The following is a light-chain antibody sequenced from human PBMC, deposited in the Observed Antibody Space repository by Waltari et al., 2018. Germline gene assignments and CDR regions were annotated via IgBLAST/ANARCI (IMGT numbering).Light chain of an antibody. CDR3: QHYVRLPAT. Sequence: EIVLTQSPGTLSLSPGERATLSCRASQSVSRNLAWYQQTPGQAPRLLIYGASTRATGIPERFSGGGSGTDFSLTISRLEPEDFAVYYCQHYVRLPATFGQGTKVEIK. J-gene: IGKJ1*01. CDR2: GAS. CDR1: QSVSRN. V-gene: IGKV3-20*01.